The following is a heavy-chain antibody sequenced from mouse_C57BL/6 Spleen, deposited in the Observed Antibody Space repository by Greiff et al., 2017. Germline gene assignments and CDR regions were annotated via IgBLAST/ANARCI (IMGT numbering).Heavy chain of an antibody. V-gene: IGHV5-9-1*02. J-gene: IGHJ3*01. CDR1: GFTFSSYA. CDR2: ISSGGDYI. Sequence: EVKLMESGEGLVKPGGSLKLSCAASGFTFSSYAMSWVRQTPEKRLEWVAYISSGGDYIYYADTVKGRFTISRDNARNTLYLQMSSLKSEDTAMYYCTRDRDYYGSSYGFAYWGQGTLVTVSA. CDR3: TRDRDYYGSSYGFAY. D-gene: IGHD1-1*01.